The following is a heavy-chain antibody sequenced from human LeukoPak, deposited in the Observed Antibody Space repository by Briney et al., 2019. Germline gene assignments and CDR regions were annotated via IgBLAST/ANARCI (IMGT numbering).Heavy chain of an antibody. CDR2: IFYSGST. CDR1: GGSISTSNYY. D-gene: IGHD5-18*01. J-gene: IGHJ4*02. CDR3: ARGYSYGYFDY. Sequence: PSETLSLTCTVSGGSISTSNYYWGWIRQPPGKGLEWIGNIFYSGSTYYSPSVKSRVTISLDTSRNQFSLKLSSVTAADTAVYYCARGYSYGYFDYWGQGTLVTVSS. V-gene: IGHV4-39*07.